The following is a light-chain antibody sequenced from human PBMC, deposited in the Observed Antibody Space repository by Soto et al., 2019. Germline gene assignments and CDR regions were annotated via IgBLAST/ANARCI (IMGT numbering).Light chain of an antibody. Sequence: VHTTQSQSAVSASVGDKVLMPCRASQGISNDLGWYQQKPGKAPKLLIFPASSLQSGVPARFSGSGSGTYFTLTISSLAPEDFAAYYCLQDYNCPRTFGQGTKVDIK. CDR2: PAS. V-gene: IGKV1-6*01. CDR1: QGISND. CDR3: LQDYNCPRT. J-gene: IGKJ1*01.